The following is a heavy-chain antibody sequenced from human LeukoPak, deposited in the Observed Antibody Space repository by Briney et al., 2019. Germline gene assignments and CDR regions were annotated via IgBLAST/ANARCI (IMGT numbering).Heavy chain of an antibody. J-gene: IGHJ4*02. CDR1: GYTFTNNW. V-gene: IGHV4-59*12. D-gene: IGHD3-22*01. CDR3: ASTDSSGYYIDY. CDR2: IYYSGST. Sequence: GSLRLSCAASGYTFTNNWMSWFRQAPGKGLEWIGYIYYSGSTNYNPSLKSRVTISVDTSKNQFSLKLSSVTAADTAVYYCASTDSSGYYIDYWGQGTLVTVSS.